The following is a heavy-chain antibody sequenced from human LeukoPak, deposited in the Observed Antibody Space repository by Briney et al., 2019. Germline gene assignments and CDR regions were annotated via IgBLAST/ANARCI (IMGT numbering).Heavy chain of an antibody. Sequence: SETLSLTCDVSGDSISSYYWSWIRQPAGKGLEWIGRIYMSGSTNYNPSLESRVTLSADTSKNQFSLKMSSVTAADTGVYYCARVYGSRAFDIWGQGTLVTVSS. CDR3: ARVYGSRAFDI. V-gene: IGHV4-4*07. CDR2: IYMSGST. CDR1: GDSISSYY. J-gene: IGHJ3*02. D-gene: IGHD3-10*01.